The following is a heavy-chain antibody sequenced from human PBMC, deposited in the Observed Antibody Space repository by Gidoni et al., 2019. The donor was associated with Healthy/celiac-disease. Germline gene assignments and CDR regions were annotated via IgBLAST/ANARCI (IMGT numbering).Heavy chain of an antibody. D-gene: IGHD4-17*01. CDR2: IYYSGST. CDR3: AKDADYGDSRELDY. Sequence: QLQLQESGPGLVKPSETLSLTCTVSGGSISSSSYYWGWIRQPPGKGLEWIGSIYYSGSTYYNPSLKSRFTISVDTSKNQFSLKLSSVTAADTAVYYCAKDADYGDSRELDYWGQGTLVTVSS. V-gene: IGHV4-39*02. J-gene: IGHJ4*02. CDR1: GGSISSSSYY.